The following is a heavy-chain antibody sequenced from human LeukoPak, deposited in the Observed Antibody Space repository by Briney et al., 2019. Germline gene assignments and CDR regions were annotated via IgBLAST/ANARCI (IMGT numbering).Heavy chain of an antibody. V-gene: IGHV4-39*07. Sequence: PSETLSLTCTVSGGSISSSSYYWGWVRQPPGKGLEWLGSIYYSGSTYYNPSLKSRVTISVDTSKNQFSLKLSSVTAADTAVYYCARDLEVVTATNWFDPWGQGTLVTVSS. CDR1: GGSISSSSYY. D-gene: IGHD2-21*02. CDR2: IYYSGST. J-gene: IGHJ5*02. CDR3: ARDLEVVTATNWFDP.